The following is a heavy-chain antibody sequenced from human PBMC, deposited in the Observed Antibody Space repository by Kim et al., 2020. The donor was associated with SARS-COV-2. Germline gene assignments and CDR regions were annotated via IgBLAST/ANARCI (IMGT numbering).Heavy chain of an antibody. J-gene: IGHJ2*01. Sequence: DSVKGRFTISRDNAKNSLYLQMDCLRAEDTALYYCSKPHTAIFFSWYFDLWGRGTLVTVSS. D-gene: IGHD5-18*01. CDR3: SKPHTAIFFSWYFDL. V-gene: IGHV3-9*01.